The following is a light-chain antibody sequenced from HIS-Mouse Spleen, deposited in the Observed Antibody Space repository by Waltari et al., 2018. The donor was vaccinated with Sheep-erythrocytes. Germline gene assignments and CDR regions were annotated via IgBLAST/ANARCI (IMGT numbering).Light chain of an antibody. CDR2: AAS. V-gene: IGKV1-39*01. Sequence: DLQMTQSPSSLSASVGDRVTTTCRASQSISSYLNWYQQKPGKAPKLLIYAASSLQSGVPSRFSGSGSGTDFTLTISSLQPEDFATYYCQQSYSTPQFTFGPGTKVDIK. CDR1: QSISSY. J-gene: IGKJ3*01. CDR3: QQSYSTPQFT.